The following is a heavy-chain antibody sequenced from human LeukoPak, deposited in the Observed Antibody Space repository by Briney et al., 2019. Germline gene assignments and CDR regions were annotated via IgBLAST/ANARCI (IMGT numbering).Heavy chain of an antibody. CDR1: GGSISSYY. J-gene: IGHJ5*02. CDR2: IYYSGST. CDR3: ARHQPDDYDFWSGLNWFDP. V-gene: IGHV4-59*08. D-gene: IGHD3-3*01. Sequence: SETLSLTCTVSGGSISSYYWSWIRQPPGKGLEWIGNIYYSGSTNYDPSLKSRVTISLDTSKNQFSLKLSSVTAADTAVYYCARHQPDDYDFWSGLNWFDPWGQGTLVTVSS.